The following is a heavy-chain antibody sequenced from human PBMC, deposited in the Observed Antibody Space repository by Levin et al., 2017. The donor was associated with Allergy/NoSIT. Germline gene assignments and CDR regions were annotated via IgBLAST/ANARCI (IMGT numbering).Heavy chain of an antibody. CDR1: GGSISSYY. J-gene: IGHJ3*02. D-gene: IGHD3-10*01. CDR3: ARAPPLLLWFGESIGPGAFDS. CDR2: IYYSGST. V-gene: IGHV4-59*01. Sequence: SETLSLTCTVSGGSISSYYWSWIRQPPGKGLEWIGYIYYSGSTNYNPSLKSRVTISVDTSKNQFSLKLSSVTAADTAVYYCARAPPLLLWFGESIGPGAFDSWGQGTMVTVSS.